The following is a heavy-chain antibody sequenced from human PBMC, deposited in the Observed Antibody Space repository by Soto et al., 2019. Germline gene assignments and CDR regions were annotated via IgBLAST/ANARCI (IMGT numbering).Heavy chain of an antibody. CDR1: DGSISNFY. Sequence: ETLSLTCTVSDGSISNFYWSWIRQPPGKGLEWIGYISSSGNTNYNPSLKSRVTISVDTSKNQFSLKLSSVTAADTAVYYCARVARGLAAYYYDSSGYNWFDPWGQGTLVTVSS. V-gene: IGHV4-59*12. J-gene: IGHJ5*02. D-gene: IGHD3-22*01. CDR2: ISSSGNT. CDR3: ARVARGLAAYYYDSSGYNWFDP.